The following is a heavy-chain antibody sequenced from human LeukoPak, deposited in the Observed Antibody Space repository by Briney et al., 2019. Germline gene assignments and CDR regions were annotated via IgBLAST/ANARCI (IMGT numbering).Heavy chain of an antibody. Sequence: SETLSLTCTVSGGSISSYYWSWIRQPPGKGLEWIGYIYYSGSTNYNPSLKSRVTISVDTSKNQFSLKLSSVTAADTAVYYCARKGRDYGSGSLSPFCYRGQGTPGT. J-gene: IGHJ4*03. D-gene: IGHD3-10*01. CDR2: IYYSGST. V-gene: IGHV4-59*01. CDR1: GGSISSYY. CDR3: ARKGRDYGSGSLSPFCY.